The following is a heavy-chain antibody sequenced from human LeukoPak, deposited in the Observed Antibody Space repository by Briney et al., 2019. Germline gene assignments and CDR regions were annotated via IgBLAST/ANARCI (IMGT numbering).Heavy chain of an antibody. D-gene: IGHD3-10*01. CDR1: GCTFTRYG. J-gene: IGHJ4*02. Sequence: GASVKVSCKASGCTFTRYGIRWVRQAPGQGREWMGWISAYNGKTHYAQKLQGRVTMTTDTSTSTAYTEARSLRSDDTAVYYCTGSYYVAGSYADFDYWGQGTLVTVSS. CDR2: ISAYNGKT. CDR3: TGSYYVAGSYADFDY. V-gene: IGHV1-18*01.